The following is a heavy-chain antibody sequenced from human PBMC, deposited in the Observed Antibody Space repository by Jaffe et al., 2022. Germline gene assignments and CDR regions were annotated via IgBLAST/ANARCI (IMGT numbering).Heavy chain of an antibody. J-gene: IGHJ4*02. V-gene: IGHV4-59*01. CDR3: VRELDYAGRDY. CDR2: IDYSGST. CDR1: GGSISTYY. Sequence: QVQLQESGPGLVKPSETLSLTCTVSGGSISTYYWTWIRQPPGKGLEWIGYIDYSGSTNYNPSLKSRVTISIDMSRNQFSLSLTSVTAADTAVYFCVRELDYAGRDYWGQGTLVTVSS. D-gene: IGHD4-17*01.